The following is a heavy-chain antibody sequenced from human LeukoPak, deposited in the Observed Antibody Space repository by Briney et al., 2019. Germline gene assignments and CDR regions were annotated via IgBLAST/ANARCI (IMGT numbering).Heavy chain of an antibody. J-gene: IGHJ4*02. CDR3: ARVVLVRDGYNLFFDY. Sequence: PSETLSLTCTVSGYSISSGYYWGWIRQPPGKGLEWIGSIYHSGSTYYNPSLKSRVTISVDTSKNQFSLKLSSVTAADTAVYYCARVVLVRDGYNLFFDYWGQGTLVTVSS. D-gene: IGHD5-24*01. V-gene: IGHV4-38-2*02. CDR2: IYHSGST. CDR1: GYSISSGYY.